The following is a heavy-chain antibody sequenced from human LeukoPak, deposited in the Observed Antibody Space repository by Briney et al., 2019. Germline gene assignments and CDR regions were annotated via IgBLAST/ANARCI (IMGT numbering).Heavy chain of an antibody. CDR3: ARDSPLRYFDPNDAFDI. CDR1: GYTFTSHG. V-gene: IGHV1-18*01. J-gene: IGHJ3*02. D-gene: IGHD3-9*01. CDR2: ISGYNGNT. Sequence: ASVKVSCKASGYTFTSHGISWVRQAPGQGLEWMGWISGYNGNTYYAQNLQGRVTMTTDTSTSTAYMELRSLRSDDTAVYYCARDSPLRYFDPNDAFDIWGQGTMVTVSS.